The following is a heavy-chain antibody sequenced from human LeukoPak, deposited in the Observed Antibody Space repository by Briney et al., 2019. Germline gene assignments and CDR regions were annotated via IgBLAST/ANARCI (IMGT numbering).Heavy chain of an antibody. CDR3: AKSEVEGRYSGSPFDC. D-gene: IGHD1-26*01. J-gene: IGHJ4*02. V-gene: IGHV3-23*01. Sequence: PGGSLRLSCAASGFTFSHHGMHWVRQAPGKGLEWVSAISGSGGSTYYADSVKGRFTISRDNSKNTLYLQMNSLRAEDTAVYYCAKSEVEGRYSGSPFDCWGQGTLVTVSS. CDR2: ISGSGGST. CDR1: GFTFSHHG.